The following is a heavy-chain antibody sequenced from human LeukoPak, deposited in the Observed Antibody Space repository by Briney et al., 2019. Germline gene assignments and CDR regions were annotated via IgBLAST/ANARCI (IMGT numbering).Heavy chain of an antibody. CDR3: ARDGHSNGWSFDY. CDR2: IYPGDSDT. CDR1: GFSFTNNW. J-gene: IGHJ4*02. Sequence: PGESLKISCKGSGFSFTNNWIAWVRQMPGKGLEWMGIIYPGDSDTRYSPSFQGQVTISADKSINTASLQWSSLKASDTAMYYCARDGHSNGWSFDYWGQGTLVTVSS. D-gene: IGHD6-19*01. V-gene: IGHV5-51*01.